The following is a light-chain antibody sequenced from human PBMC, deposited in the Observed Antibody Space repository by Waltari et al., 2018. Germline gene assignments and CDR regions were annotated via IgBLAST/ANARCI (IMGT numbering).Light chain of an antibody. J-gene: IGLJ1*01. V-gene: IGLV1-44*01. Sequence: QSVLTQPPSASVTPGQRVIISCSGSSSNVGSNVVNWYHQLPGTAPKLLIVNDVARPSGVPDRFSGSRSATSASLAISGLQSDDESTYYCASWDDRLDAYVFGTGTRVTVL. CDR2: NDV. CDR3: ASWDDRLDAYV. CDR1: SSNVGSNV.